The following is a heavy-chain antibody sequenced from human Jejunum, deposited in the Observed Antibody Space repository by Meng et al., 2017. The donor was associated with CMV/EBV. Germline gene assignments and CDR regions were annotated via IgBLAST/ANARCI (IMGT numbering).Heavy chain of an antibody. V-gene: IGHV1-2*02. D-gene: IGHD1-26*01. Sequence: TGSFLHWVRQAPGQGLEWMGWSNPTSGGTKYAQKFRGRVTMTLETSTSTVYMELSRLTSDDTAVYYCAKAVSVRGELLPSFYLDSWGQGFLGTVSS. CDR3: AKAVSVRGELLPSFYLDS. CDR1: TGSF. J-gene: IGHJ4*02. CDR2: SNPTSGGT.